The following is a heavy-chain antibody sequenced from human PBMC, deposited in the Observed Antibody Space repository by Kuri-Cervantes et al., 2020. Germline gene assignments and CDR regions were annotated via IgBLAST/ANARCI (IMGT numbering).Heavy chain of an antibody. CDR3: ARAVRSYYYDSSGYGY. D-gene: IGHD3-22*01. CDR1: GFTFSSYW. V-gene: IGHV3-7*01. CDR2: IKQDGSEK. J-gene: IGHJ4*02. Sequence: GGSLRLSCAASGFTFSSYWMSWVRQAPGKGLEWVANIKQDGSEKYYEDSVKGRFTISRDNAKNSLYLQMNSLRAEDTAVYYCARAVRSYYYDSSGYGYWGQGTLVTVSS.